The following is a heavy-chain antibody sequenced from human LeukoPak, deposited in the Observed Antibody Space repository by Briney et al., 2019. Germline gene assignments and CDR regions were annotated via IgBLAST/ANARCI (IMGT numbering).Heavy chain of an antibody. J-gene: IGHJ6*02. D-gene: IGHD6-13*01. V-gene: IGHV4-59*01. CDR3: ARNGYSSSWYYYYGMDV. CDR2: IYYSGST. Sequence: SETLPLTCTVSGGSISTYYWSWIRQPPGKGLEWIGYIYYSGSTNYNPSLKSRVTISVDTSKNQFSLKLSSVTAADTAVYYCARNGYSSSWYYYYGMDVWGQGTTVTVSS. CDR1: GGSISTYY.